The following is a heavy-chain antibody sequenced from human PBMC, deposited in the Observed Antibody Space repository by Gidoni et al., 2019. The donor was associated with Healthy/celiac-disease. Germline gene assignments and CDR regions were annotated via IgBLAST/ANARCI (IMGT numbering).Heavy chain of an antibody. CDR2: ISSSSSYI. J-gene: IGHJ6*02. D-gene: IGHD5-12*01. CDR1: GFTFSSYS. CDR3: ARADIVATILYYYYGMDV. V-gene: IGHV3-21*01. Sequence: EVQLVESGGGLVKPGGSLRLSCAASGFTFSSYSMNWVRQAPGKGLEWVSSISSSSSYIYYADSVKGRFTISRDNAKNSLYLQMNSLRAEDTAVYYCARADIVATILYYYYGMDVWGQGTTVTVSS.